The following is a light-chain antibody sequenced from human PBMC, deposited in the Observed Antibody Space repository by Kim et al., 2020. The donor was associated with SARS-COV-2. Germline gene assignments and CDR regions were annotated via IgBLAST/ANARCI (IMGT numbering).Light chain of an antibody. Sequence: GKRVTISCSGSKCNIGSNYVYWYQQVPGTAPNLLIYRNNQRPSGVPDRFSGSKSGTSASLAISGLRSEDEADYYCAAWDDSLSGLVFGGGTQLTVL. V-gene: IGLV1-47*01. CDR2: RNN. J-gene: IGLJ2*01. CDR1: KCNIGSNY. CDR3: AAWDDSLSGLV.